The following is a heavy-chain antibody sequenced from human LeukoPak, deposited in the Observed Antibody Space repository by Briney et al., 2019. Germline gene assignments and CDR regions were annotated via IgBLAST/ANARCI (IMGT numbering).Heavy chain of an antibody. CDR2: ISYDGSNK. D-gene: IGHD3-3*01. CDR3: AKDFGYFDY. Sequence: GGSLRLSCAASGFMFSSYEMNWVRQAPGKGLEWVAVISYDGSNKYYADSVKGRFTISRDNSKNTLYLQMNSLRAEDTAVYYCAKDFGYFDYWGQGTLVTVSS. J-gene: IGHJ4*02. V-gene: IGHV3-30*18. CDR1: GFMFSSYE.